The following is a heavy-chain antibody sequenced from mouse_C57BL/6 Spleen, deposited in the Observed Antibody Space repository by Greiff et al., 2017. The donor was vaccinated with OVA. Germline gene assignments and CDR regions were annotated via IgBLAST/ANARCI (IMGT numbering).Heavy chain of an antibody. D-gene: IGHD1-1*02. J-gene: IGHJ2*01. Sequence: EVKLEESGPGLVKPSQSLSLTCSVTGYSITSGYYWNWIRQFPGNKLEWMGYISYDGSNNYNPSLKNRISITRDTSKNQFFLKLNSVTTEDTATYYCARGLVVSYFDYWGQGTTLTVSS. CDR3: ARGLVVSYFDY. CDR2: ISYDGSN. V-gene: IGHV3-6*01. CDR1: GYSITSGYY.